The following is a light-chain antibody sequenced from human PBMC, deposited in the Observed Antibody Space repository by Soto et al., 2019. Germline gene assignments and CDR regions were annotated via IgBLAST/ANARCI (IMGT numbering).Light chain of an antibody. V-gene: IGKV1-5*01. CDR3: QQYTNTNNPWM. CDR1: QTSSTW. Sequence: DIRVTQSTPTLSASVGDRVTITCWASQTSSTWMAWYQQKPGKAPKLLVYDASTLKSGVASRFSGSGSGTEFTLIISGLQPDDSATYYCQQYTNTNNPWMFGQGTKVDIK. J-gene: IGKJ1*01. CDR2: DAS.